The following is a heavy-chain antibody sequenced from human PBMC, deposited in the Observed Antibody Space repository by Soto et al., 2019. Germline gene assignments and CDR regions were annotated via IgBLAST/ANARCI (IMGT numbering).Heavy chain of an antibody. CDR2: IYYSGST. Sequence: QVQLQESGPGLVKPSQTLSLTCTVSGGSISSGGYYWSWIRQHPGKGLEWIGYIYYSGSTYYNPSLKRRVTITVDTSKNQFSLKLSSVTAADTAVYYCARLRTTVTPYYFDYWGQGTLVTVSS. V-gene: IGHV4-31*03. CDR3: ARLRTTVTPYYFDY. CDR1: GGSISSGGYY. J-gene: IGHJ4*02. D-gene: IGHD4-17*01.